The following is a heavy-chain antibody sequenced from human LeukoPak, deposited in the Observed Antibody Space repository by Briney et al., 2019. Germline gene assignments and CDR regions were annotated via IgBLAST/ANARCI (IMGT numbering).Heavy chain of an antibody. CDR1: GFTFSSYS. J-gene: IGHJ4*02. CDR2: ISSSSYI. D-gene: IGHD3-9*01. Sequence: GGSLRLSCAASGFTFSSYSMNWVRQAPGKGLEWVSSISSSSYIYYADSVKGRFTISRDNAKTSLYLQMNSLRAEDTAVYYCARDPQLRYFDWLPYPPGFDYWGQGTLVIVSS. CDR3: ARDPQLRYFDWLPYPPGFDY. V-gene: IGHV3-21*01.